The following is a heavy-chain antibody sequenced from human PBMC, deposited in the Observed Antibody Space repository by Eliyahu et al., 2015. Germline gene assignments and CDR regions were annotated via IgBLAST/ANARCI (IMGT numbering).Heavy chain of an antibody. J-gene: IGHJ6*02. D-gene: IGHD3-16*01. Sequence: QLQLQESGPGLVKPSETLSLTCTVSGGSIXSSSYSWGWIRPPPGKGLEWIGSIYYSGSTYYNPSLKSRVTISVDTSKNQFSLKLSSVTAADTAVYYCARIYYDYVWGSYLGYYYYGMDVWGQGTTVTVSS. CDR3: ARIYYDYVWGSYLGYYYYGMDV. V-gene: IGHV4-39*01. CDR1: GGSIXSSSYS. CDR2: IYYSGST.